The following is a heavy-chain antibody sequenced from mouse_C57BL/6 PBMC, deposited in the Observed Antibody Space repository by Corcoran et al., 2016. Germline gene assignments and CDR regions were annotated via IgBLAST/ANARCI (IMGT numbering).Heavy chain of an antibody. CDR2: ISYDGSN. CDR3: ARDGYDYHAMDY. D-gene: IGHD1-1*02. V-gene: IGHV3-6*01. Sequence: DVQLQESGPGLVKPSQSLSLTCSVTGYSITSGYYWNWIRQFPGNKLEWMGYISYDGSNNYNPSLKNRISITRDTSKNQFFLKLNSVTTEDTATYYCARDGYDYHAMDYWGQGTSVTVSS. J-gene: IGHJ4*01. CDR1: GYSITSGYY.